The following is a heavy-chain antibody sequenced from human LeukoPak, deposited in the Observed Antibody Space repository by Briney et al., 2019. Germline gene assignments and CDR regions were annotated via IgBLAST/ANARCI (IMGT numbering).Heavy chain of an antibody. J-gene: IGHJ4*02. CDR2: IYYSGST. D-gene: IGHD2-15*01. V-gene: IGHV4-39*01. CDR3: ARQDNIVVVVAATSFDY. CDR1: GGSISSSSYY. Sequence: PSETLSLTCTVSGGSISSSSYYWGWIRQPPGKGLEWIGSIYYSGSTYYNPSLKSRVTISVDTSKNQFSLKLSSVTAADTAVYYCARQDNIVVVVAATSFDYWGQGTLVTVSS.